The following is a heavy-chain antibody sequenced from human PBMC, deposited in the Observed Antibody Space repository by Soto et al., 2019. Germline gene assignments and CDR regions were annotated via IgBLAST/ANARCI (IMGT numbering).Heavy chain of an antibody. V-gene: IGHV4-31*03. CDR2: IYYSGST. CDR3: ARSRRYYDSSGYYSLRGYFDY. CDR1: GGSISSGGYY. Sequence: QVQLQESGPGLVKPSQTLSLTCTVSGGSISSGGYYWSWIRQHPGKGLEWIGYIYYSGSTYYNPSLKRRVTISVDTSKNQFSLKLSSVTAADTAVYYCARSRRYYDSSGYYSLRGYFDYWGQGTLVTVSS. J-gene: IGHJ4*02. D-gene: IGHD3-22*01.